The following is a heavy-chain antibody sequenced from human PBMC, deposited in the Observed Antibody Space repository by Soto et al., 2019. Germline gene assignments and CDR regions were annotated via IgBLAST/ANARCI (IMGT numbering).Heavy chain of an antibody. D-gene: IGHD3-3*01. CDR2: IKSKTDGGTT. CDR1: GFTFSNAW. V-gene: IGHV3-15*07. Sequence: PGGSLRLSCAASGFTFSNAWMNWVRQAPGKGLEWVGRIKSKTDGGTTDYAAPVKGRFTISRDDSKNTLYLQMNSLKTEDTAVYYCTTERWYYDFWSGYSSPYYYYGMDVWGQGTTVTVSS. CDR3: TTERWYYDFWSGYSSPYYYYGMDV. J-gene: IGHJ6*02.